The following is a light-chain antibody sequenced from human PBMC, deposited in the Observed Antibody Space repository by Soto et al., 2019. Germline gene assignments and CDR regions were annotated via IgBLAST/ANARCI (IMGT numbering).Light chain of an antibody. CDR1: QSVPSNY. CDR3: QQYGSSPLT. V-gene: IGKV3-20*01. CDR2: GAS. J-gene: IGKJ1*01. Sequence: EIVLTQSPGTLSLSPGERATFSCRASQSVPSNYLAWYQQKPGQAPRLLISGASGRATGIPDRFSGSGSGTDFTLTITRLEPEDFEVYFCQQYGSSPLTLGQGTKVDIK.